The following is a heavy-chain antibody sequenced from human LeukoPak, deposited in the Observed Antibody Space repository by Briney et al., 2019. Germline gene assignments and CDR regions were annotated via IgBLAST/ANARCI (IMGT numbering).Heavy chain of an antibody. CDR2: IVYSGTT. D-gene: IGHD4-17*01. V-gene: IGHV4-39*01. CDR1: GGSISGSSYY. CDR3: ARDFGDHRIDY. J-gene: IGHJ4*02. Sequence: SETLSLTCTVSGGSISGSSYYWGWVRQPPGKGLEWIGSIVYSGTTHYDPSLKSRVTISVDTSKSQFSLRPSSVTAADTAIYYCARDFGDHRIDYWGQGTLVTVSS.